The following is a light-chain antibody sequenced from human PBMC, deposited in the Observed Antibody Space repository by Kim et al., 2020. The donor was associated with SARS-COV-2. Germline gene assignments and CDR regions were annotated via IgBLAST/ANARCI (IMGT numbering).Light chain of an antibody. CDR1: QSVSSY. CDR3: QQRSNWPPKYT. J-gene: IGKJ2*01. V-gene: IGKV3-11*01. CDR2: DAS. Sequence: PGERATLSCRASQSVSSYLAWYQQKPGQAPRLLIYDASNRATGIPARFSGSGSGTDFTLTISSLEPEDFAVYYCQQRSNWPPKYTFGQGTKLEI.